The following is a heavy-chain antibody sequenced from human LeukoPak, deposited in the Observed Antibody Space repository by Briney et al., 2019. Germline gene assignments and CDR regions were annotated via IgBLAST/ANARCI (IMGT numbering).Heavy chain of an antibody. CDR1: GFTFSSYS. V-gene: IGHV3-48*04. CDR2: ISSSSSTI. D-gene: IGHD4-17*01. J-gene: IGHJ4*02. CDR3: ARDQGYGDYPLHY. Sequence: PGGSLRLSCAASGFTFSSYSMNWVRQAPGKGREWVSYISSSSSTIYYADSVKGRFTISRDNAKNSLYLQMNSLRAEDTAVYYCARDQGYGDYPLHYWGQGTLVTVSS.